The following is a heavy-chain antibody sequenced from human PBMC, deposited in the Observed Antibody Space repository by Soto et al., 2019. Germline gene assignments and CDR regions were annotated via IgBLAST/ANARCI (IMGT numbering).Heavy chain of an antibody. J-gene: IGHJ1*01. CDR2: IYYSGST. CDR1: GGSISSSSYY. CDR3: ASVDYGGNSAEYFQH. D-gene: IGHD4-17*01. V-gene: IGHV4-39*07. Sequence: PSETLSLTCTVSGGSISSSSYYWGWIRQPPGKGLEWIGSIYYSGSTYYNPSLKSRVTISVDTSKNQFSLKLSSVTAADTAVYYCASVDYGGNSAEYFQHWGQGTLVTVSS.